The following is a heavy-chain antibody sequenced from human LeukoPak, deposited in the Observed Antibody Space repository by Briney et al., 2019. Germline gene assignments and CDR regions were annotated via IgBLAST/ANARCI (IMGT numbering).Heavy chain of an antibody. J-gene: IGHJ6*02. CDR3: AKNLPRAAAGPVDV. CDR2: ISSSSSTI. V-gene: IGHV3-48*04. D-gene: IGHD6-13*01. Sequence: PGGSPRLSCAASGFTFSSYSMNWVRQAPGKGLEWVSYISSSSSTIYYADSVKGRFTISRDNAKNSLDLQMNSLRAEDTAVYYCAKNLPRAAAGPVDVWGQGTTVIVSS. CDR1: GFTFSSYS.